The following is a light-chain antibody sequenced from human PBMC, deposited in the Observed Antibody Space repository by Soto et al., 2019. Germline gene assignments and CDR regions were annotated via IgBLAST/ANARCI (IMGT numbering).Light chain of an antibody. CDR3: MQALQTPPT. Sequence: DIVMTQSPLSLPVTPGEPASISCRSSQSLLHSNGYNYLDWYLQRPGQSPQVLIYLGSNRASGVPDRFSGSGSGTDFTLKISRVEADDVGVYYCMQALQTPPTFGQGTKVEIK. CDR1: QSLLHSNGYNY. CDR2: LGS. V-gene: IGKV2-28*01. J-gene: IGKJ1*01.